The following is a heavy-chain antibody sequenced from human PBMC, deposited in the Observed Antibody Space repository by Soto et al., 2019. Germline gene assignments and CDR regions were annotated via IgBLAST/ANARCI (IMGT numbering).Heavy chain of an antibody. D-gene: IGHD6-19*01. J-gene: IGHJ6*02. V-gene: IGHV1-69*12. CDR2: IIPIFGTA. Sequence: QVQLVQSGAEVKKPGSSVKVSCKASGGTFSSYAISWVRQAPGQGLEWMGGIIPIFGTANYAQKFQGRVTITADESTSTDYMELISLRSEDTAVYYCARIEVAGPQTYYYYGMDVWGQGTTVTVSS. CDR3: ARIEVAGPQTYYYYGMDV. CDR1: GGTFSSYA.